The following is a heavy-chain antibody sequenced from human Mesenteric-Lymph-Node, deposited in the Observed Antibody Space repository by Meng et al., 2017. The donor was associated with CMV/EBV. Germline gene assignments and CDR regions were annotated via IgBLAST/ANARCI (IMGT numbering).Heavy chain of an antibody. CDR2: IYHSGST. V-gene: IGHV4-38-2*02. D-gene: IGHD2-21*02. CDR3: ASDTAGYAFDI. Sequence: SETLSLTCTVSGYSISSGYYWGWIRQPPGKGLEWIGSIYHSGSTYYNPSLKSRVTISVDTSKSQFSLELSSVTAADTAIFYCASDTAGYAFDIWGQGTMVTVSS. CDR1: GYSISSGYY. J-gene: IGHJ3*02.